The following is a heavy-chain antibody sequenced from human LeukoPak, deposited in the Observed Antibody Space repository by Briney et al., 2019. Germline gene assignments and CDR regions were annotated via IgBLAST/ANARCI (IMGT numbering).Heavy chain of an antibody. CDR1: GYTLTSYG. CDR2: ISAYNGNT. D-gene: IGHD3-22*01. Sequence: ASVKVSCKASGYTLTSYGISWVRQAPGQGLEWMGWISAYNGNTNYAQRLQGRVTMTTDTSTSTAYMELRSLRSDDTAVYYCARDLDTYYYDSSGYYPYWGQGTLVTVSS. V-gene: IGHV1-18*01. J-gene: IGHJ4*02. CDR3: ARDLDTYYYDSSGYYPY.